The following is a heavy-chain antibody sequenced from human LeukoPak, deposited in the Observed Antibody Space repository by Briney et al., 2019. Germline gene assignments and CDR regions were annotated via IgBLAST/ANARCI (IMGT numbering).Heavy chain of an antibody. CDR3: AREAQKYCSGGSCYGPGDY. CDR2: INHSGST. J-gene: IGHJ4*02. V-gene: IGHV4-34*01. Sequence: SETLSLTCAVYGGSFSGYYWSWIRQPPGKGLEWIGEINHSGSTNYNPSLKSRVTISVDTSKNQFSLKLSSVTAADTAVYYCAREAQKYCSGGSCYGPGDYWGRGTLVTVSS. CDR1: GGSFSGYY. D-gene: IGHD2-15*01.